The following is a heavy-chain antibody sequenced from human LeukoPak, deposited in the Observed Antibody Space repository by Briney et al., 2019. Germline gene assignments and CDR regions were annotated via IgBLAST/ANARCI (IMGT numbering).Heavy chain of an antibody. CDR2: FDPEDGET. CDR1: GYTLTELS. Sequence: ASVKVSCKVSGYTLTELSMHWVRQAPGKGLEWMGGFDPEDGETIYAQKFQGRATMTEDTSTDTAYMELSSLRSEDTAVYYCATAPIGAVAGTFFDYWGQGTLVTVSS. D-gene: IGHD6-19*01. V-gene: IGHV1-24*01. J-gene: IGHJ4*02. CDR3: ATAPIGAVAGTFFDY.